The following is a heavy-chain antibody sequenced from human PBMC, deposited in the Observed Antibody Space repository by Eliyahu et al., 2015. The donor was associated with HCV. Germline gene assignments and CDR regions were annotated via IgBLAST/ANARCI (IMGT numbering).Heavy chain of an antibody. CDR1: GGSISSSSYY. J-gene: IGHJ5*02. CDR3: ASPYYYDSSGYDNWFDP. D-gene: IGHD3-22*01. V-gene: IGHV4-39*01. Sequence: QLQLQESGPGLVKPSETLSLTCTVSGGSISSSSYYWGWIRQPPGKGLEWIGSIYYSGSTYYNPSLKSRVTISVDTSKNQFSLKLSSVTAADTAVYYCASPYYYDSSGYDNWFDPWGQGTLVTVSS. CDR2: IYYSGST.